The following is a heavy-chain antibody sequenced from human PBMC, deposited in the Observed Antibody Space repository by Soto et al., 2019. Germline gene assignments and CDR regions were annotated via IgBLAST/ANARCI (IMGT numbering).Heavy chain of an antibody. CDR1: GGSISSSSYY. CDR2: IYYSGST. V-gene: IGHV4-39*01. J-gene: IGHJ3*02. Sequence: QLQLQESGPGLVKPSETLSLTCTVSGGSISSSSYYWGWIRQPPGKGLEWIGSIYYSGSTYYNPSLQSRVTISVDTSRNQFSLKLSSVTAADTAVYYCARHVQTIVVVVAASDDAFDIWGQGTMVTVSS. D-gene: IGHD2-15*01. CDR3: ARHVQTIVVVVAASDDAFDI.